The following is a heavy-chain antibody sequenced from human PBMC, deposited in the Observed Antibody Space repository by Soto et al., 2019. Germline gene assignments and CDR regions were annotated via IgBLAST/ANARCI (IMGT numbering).Heavy chain of an antibody. Sequence: SETLSLTCTVSGGSISSYYWSWIRQPPGKRLEWIGYIYYSGSTNYNPSLKSRVTISVDTSKNQFSLKLSSVTAADTAVYYCAKDLSDITMIVVVTPTVNWFDPWGQGTLVTVSS. CDR2: IYYSGST. D-gene: IGHD3-22*01. V-gene: IGHV4-59*01. J-gene: IGHJ5*02. CDR1: GGSISSYY. CDR3: AKDLSDITMIVVVTPTVNWFDP.